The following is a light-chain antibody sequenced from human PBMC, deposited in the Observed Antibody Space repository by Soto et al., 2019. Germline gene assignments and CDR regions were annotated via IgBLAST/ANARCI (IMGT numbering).Light chain of an antibody. CDR3: SSYTSSSGL. V-gene: IGLV2-14*01. CDR2: EVN. CDR1: SSDVGGYNY. Sequence: QSALTQPASVSGSPGQSITISCTGTSSDVGGYNYVSWYQQHPGKAPKLMIYEVNNRPSGVSNRFSGSKSGNTASLTISGLQAEDEADYSCSSYTSSSGLFGGGPKLPVL. J-gene: IGLJ2*01.